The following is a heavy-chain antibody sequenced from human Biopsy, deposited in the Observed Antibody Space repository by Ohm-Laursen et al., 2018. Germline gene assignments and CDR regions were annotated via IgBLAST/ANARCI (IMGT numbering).Heavy chain of an antibody. J-gene: IGHJ4*02. CDR2: FAPENGKT. V-gene: IGHV1-24*01. CDR3: AADINVWNVNY. Sequence: ASAKASCKLSGYTLTALSMHWVRQAPGRGLEWMGGFAPENGKTIYAQKFQGRITMTEDTSTDTAYMELSSLRSEDTAVYYCAADINVWNVNYWGQGTQVTVSS. D-gene: IGHD1-1*01. CDR1: GYTLTALS.